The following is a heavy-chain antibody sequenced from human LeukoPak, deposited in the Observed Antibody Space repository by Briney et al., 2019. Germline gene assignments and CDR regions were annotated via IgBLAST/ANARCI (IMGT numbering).Heavy chain of an antibody. D-gene: IGHD4-17*01. Sequence: PGGSLRLSCAASAFTVSSNYMSWVRQAPGKGLKWVSVIYSGGSTYYADSVKGRFTISRDNSKNTLYLQMNSLRAEDTAVYYCARISSTVMYYYGMDVWGKGTTVTVSS. V-gene: IGHV3-53*01. CDR3: ARISSTVMYYYGMDV. CDR1: AFTVSSNY. J-gene: IGHJ6*04. CDR2: IYSGGST.